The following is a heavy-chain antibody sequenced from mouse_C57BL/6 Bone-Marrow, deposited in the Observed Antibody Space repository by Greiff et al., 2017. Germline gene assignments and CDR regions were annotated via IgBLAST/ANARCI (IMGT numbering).Heavy chain of an antibody. V-gene: IGHV1-19*01. CDR1: GYTFTDYY. CDR3: AREGITTVVALYWYFDV. D-gene: IGHD1-1*01. J-gene: IGHJ1*03. Sequence: VQLQQSGPVLVKPGASVKMSCKASGYTFTDYYMNWVKQSHGKSLEWIGVINPYNGGTSYNQKFKGKATLTVDKSSSTAYMELNSLTSEDSAVYYCAREGITTVVALYWYFDVWGTGTTVTVSS. CDR2: INPYNGGT.